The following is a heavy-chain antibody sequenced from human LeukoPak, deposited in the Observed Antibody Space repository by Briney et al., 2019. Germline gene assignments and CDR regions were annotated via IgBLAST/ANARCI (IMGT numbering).Heavy chain of an antibody. CDR1: GLSFSNYA. D-gene: IGHD2-21*01. CDR3: ARDNYSYRLDV. Sequence: PGGSLRLSCAASGLSFSNYAMYWVRQAPGKGLEWVSAIGGTGGNIFYTDSVKGRFTISRDNSKNTLYLHMNSLRAEDTAIYYCARDNYSYRLDVWGQGTLVTVSS. CDR2: IGGTGGNI. J-gene: IGHJ4*02. V-gene: IGHV3-23*01.